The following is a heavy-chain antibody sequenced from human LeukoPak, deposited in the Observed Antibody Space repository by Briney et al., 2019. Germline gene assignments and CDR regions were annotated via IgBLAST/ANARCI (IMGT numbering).Heavy chain of an antibody. J-gene: IGHJ4*02. D-gene: IGHD3-3*01. Sequence: GGSLRLSCAASGFTFSSYAMSWVRQAPGKGLEWVSAISGSGGSTYYADSVKGRFTISRDNAKNSLYLQMNSLRAEDTAVYYCARGATYYDFWSGYYGEYYFDYWGQGTLVTVSS. CDR3: ARGATYYDFWSGYYGEYYFDY. CDR1: GFTFSSYA. V-gene: IGHV3-23*01. CDR2: ISGSGGST.